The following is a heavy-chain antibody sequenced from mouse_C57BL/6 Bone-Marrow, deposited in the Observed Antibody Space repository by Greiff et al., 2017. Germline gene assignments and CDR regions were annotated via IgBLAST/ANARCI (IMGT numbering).Heavy chain of an antibody. V-gene: IGHV5-17*01. D-gene: IGHD1-1*01. J-gene: IGHJ4*01. CDR3: AKTVVAPYDYAMDY. Sequence: EVHLVESGGGLVKPGGSLKLSCAASGFTFSDSGMHWVRQAPEKGLEWVAYISRGSSTIYYADTVKGRFTISRDNAQNTLFLQLTSLRSEDTAMYYCAKTVVAPYDYAMDYWGQGTSVTVSS. CDR1: GFTFSDSG. CDR2: ISRGSSTI.